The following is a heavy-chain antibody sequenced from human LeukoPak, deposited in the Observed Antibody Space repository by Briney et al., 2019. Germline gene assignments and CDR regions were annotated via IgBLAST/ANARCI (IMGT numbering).Heavy chain of an antibody. CDR2: ISGSGGST. D-gene: IGHD2-2*01. J-gene: IGHJ4*02. CDR3: AKDNIVVVPAAGGFDY. V-gene: IGHV3-23*01. CDR1: GFTFSSYA. Sequence: PGGSLRLSCAASGFTFSSYAMSWVRQAPGKGLEWVSAISGSGGSTYCADSVKGRFTISRDNSKNTLYLQMNSLRAEDTAVYYCAKDNIVVVPAAGGFDYWGQGTLVTVSS.